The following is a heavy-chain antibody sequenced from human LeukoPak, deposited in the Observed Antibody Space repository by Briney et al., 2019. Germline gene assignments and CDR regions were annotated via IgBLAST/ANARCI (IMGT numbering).Heavy chain of an antibody. Sequence: KPGGSLRLSCAASGFTFNNAWMTWVRQAPGKGLEWVGHIKSKSDGGTTDYAAPVKGRFTISRDDSKNTLYLQMNSLKTEDTAVYYCTTDSFTVIVPTAKGPWGQGTLVTVSS. D-gene: IGHD2-2*01. J-gene: IGHJ5*02. V-gene: IGHV3-15*01. CDR2: IKSKSDGGTT. CDR1: GFTFNNAW. CDR3: TTDSFTVIVPTAKGP.